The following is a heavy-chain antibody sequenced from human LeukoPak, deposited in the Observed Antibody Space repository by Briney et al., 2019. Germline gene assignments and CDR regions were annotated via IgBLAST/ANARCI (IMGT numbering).Heavy chain of an antibody. Sequence: PGGSLRLSCAASGFTFSSYSMNWVRQAPGKGLEWVSSISSSSSYIYYADSVKGRFTISRDNAKNSLYLQMSSLRAEDTAVYYCARGLRITMIVVVTTDAFDIWGQGTMVTVSS. CDR1: GFTFSSYS. V-gene: IGHV3-21*01. D-gene: IGHD3-22*01. CDR3: ARGLRITMIVVVTTDAFDI. CDR2: ISSSSSYI. J-gene: IGHJ3*02.